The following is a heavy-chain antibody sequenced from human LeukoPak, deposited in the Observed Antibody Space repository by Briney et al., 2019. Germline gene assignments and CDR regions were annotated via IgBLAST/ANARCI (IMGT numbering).Heavy chain of an antibody. V-gene: IGHV3-21*01. CDR3: ARDQCCSSTSCYLYYYYYGMDV. CDR2: ISSSSSYI. J-gene: IGHJ6*02. CDR1: GFTFSSYS. Sequence: GGSLSLPCAACGFTFSSYSLNWVRQAPGKGLEWVSSISSSSSYIYYADSVKGRFTISRDNAKNSLYLQMNSLRAEDTAVYYCARDQCCSSTSCYLYYYYYGMDVWGQGTTVTVSS. D-gene: IGHD2-2*01.